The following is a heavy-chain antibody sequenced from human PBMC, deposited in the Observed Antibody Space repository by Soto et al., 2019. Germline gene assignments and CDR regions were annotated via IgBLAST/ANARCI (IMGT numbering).Heavy chain of an antibody. J-gene: IGHJ4*02. D-gene: IGHD3-16*02. CDR3: ARQPIMITFGGVIVSGNFDY. CDR2: IYHSGST. V-gene: IGHV4-30-2*01. Sequence: PSVTLTLTCAVSGGSICSGGYSWSWIRQPPGKGLEWIAYIYHSGSTYYNPSLKSRVTISGDRSKNQFSLKRSSVTAADTAVYYCARQPIMITFGGVIVSGNFDYWGQGTLVTVSS. CDR1: GGSICSGGYS.